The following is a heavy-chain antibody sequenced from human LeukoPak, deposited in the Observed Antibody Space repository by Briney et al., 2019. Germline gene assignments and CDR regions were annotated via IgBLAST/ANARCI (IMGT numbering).Heavy chain of an antibody. CDR3: ATTRDGYYSFDY. Sequence: PGGSLRLSRAASRFTFSSYSLNWVRQAPGKGREWVSYISGSSSTIYYADSVKGRFTISRDNAKNSLYLQMNSLRGEDTAVYYCATTRDGYYSFDYWGQGTLVTVSS. CDR2: ISGSSSTI. CDR1: RFTFSSYS. V-gene: IGHV3-48*01. J-gene: IGHJ4*02. D-gene: IGHD5-24*01.